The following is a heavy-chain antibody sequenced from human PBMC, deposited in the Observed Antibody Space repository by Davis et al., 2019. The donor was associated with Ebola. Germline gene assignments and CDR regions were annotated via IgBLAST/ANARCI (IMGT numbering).Heavy chain of an antibody. CDR2: IWFDGTKK. CDR3: ARERSSGYDRAYYGMDV. Sequence: GESLKISCAASGFTLSTYGIHWVRQAPGKGLEWVALIWFDGTKKYYADSVKGRFTISRDNSKSTLYLQMDSLRADDTAVYFCARERSSGYDRAYYGMDVWGQGTTVTVSS. CDR1: GFTLSTYG. J-gene: IGHJ6*02. D-gene: IGHD3-22*01. V-gene: IGHV3-33*01.